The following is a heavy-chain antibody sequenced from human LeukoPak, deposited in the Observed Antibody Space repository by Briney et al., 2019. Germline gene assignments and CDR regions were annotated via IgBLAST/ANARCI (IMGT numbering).Heavy chain of an antibody. CDR2: ISGSGGST. V-gene: IGHV3-23*01. CDR3: AKDEGQLAPARKAGAFDI. D-gene: IGHD6-13*01. J-gene: IGHJ3*02. Sequence: GGSLRLSCAASGFTFSSYAMSWARQAPGKGLEWVSAISGSGGSTYYAGSVKGRFTISRDNSKNTLYLQMNSLRAEDTAVYYCAKDEGQLAPARKAGAFDIWGQGTMVTVSS. CDR1: GFTFSSYA.